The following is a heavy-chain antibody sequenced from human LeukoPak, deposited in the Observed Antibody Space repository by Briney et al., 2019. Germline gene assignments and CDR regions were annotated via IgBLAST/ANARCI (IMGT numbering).Heavy chain of an antibody. CDR2: IRQDGSEK. CDR3: ARGRGLFDY. J-gene: IGHJ4*02. V-gene: IGHV3-7*04. CDR1: GFTFSSYW. Sequence: GGSLRLSCAASGFTFSSYWMSWVRQAPGKGLEWVASIRQDGSEKYYVDSVKGRFTISRDNSKNTLYLQMNSLRAEDTAVYYCARGRGLFDYWGQGTLVTVSS.